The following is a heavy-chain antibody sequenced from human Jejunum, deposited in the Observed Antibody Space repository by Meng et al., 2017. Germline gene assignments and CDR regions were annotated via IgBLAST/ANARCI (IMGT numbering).Heavy chain of an antibody. CDR1: GYRFTQSS. V-gene: IGHV1-2*02. J-gene: IGHJ4*02. D-gene: IGHD3-22*01. Sequence: SVKVSCKASGYRFTQSSMHWVRQAPGQGLEWVGWINPTTGDTSYAQKFLGRVTMTRDPSINTADMELSRLRSDGTAVYYCVHGYFYFDNWGQGTLVTVSS. CDR3: VHGYFYFDN. CDR2: INPTTGDT.